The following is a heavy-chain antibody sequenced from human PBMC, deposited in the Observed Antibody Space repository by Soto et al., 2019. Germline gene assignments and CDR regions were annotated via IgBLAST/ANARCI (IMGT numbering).Heavy chain of an antibody. CDR3: ARGNPALPAAPGY. CDR1: GGSISSGGYY. D-gene: IGHD2-2*01. V-gene: IGHV4-31*03. J-gene: IGHJ4*02. Sequence: SETLSLTCTVSGGSISSGGYYWSWIRQHPGKGLEWIGYIYYSGSTYYNPSLKSRVTISVDTSKNQFSLKLSSVTAADTAVYYCARGNPALPAAPGYWGQGTLVTVSS. CDR2: IYYSGST.